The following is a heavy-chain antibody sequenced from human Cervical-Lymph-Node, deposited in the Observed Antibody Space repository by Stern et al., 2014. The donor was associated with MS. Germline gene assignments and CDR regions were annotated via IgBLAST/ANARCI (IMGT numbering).Heavy chain of an antibody. D-gene: IGHD6-25*01. CDR3: VRREDTCGYAGH. CDR1: GFSLGTSGVG. Sequence: ESGPTLVKPTQTLTLTCTFSGFSLGTSGVGVGWIRQPPGKALEWLAVIYWDDEKAYKPSLKGRITIPKDTSKNQVVLKLTNMDPEDTGTYSGVRREDTCGYAGHWGQGTLVTVSS. CDR2: IYWDDEK. J-gene: IGHJ4*02. V-gene: IGHV2-5*02.